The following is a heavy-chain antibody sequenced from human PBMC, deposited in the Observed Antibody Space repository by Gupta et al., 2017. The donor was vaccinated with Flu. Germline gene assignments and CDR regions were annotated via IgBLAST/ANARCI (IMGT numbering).Heavy chain of an antibody. V-gene: IGHV3-23*01. CDR3: AKDRVAGAVSYYYGLDV. Sequence: VRQVPGKGLEWVSGISASGSRTFYSDSVKGRFTISRDISKNILYLQMNSLEVDDTAVYYCAKDRVAGAVSYYYGLDVWGQGTTVTVSS. D-gene: IGHD2-15*01. J-gene: IGHJ6*02. CDR2: ISASGSRT.